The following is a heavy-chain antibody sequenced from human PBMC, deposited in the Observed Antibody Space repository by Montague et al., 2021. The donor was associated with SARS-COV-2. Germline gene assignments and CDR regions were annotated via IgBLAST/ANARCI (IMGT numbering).Heavy chain of an antibody. CDR2: IFHSGHT. Sequence: SETLSLTCSVSGASITTYYWSWIRQAPGKGLEWIAYIFHSGHTNYNPSLRSRVAISIDTSRDPFSLILTSITAADTAVYYCARQPYLASAYYFDYWGLGTLVTVSS. V-gene: IGHV4-59*01. D-gene: IGHD3-10*01. CDR1: GASITTYY. J-gene: IGHJ4*02. CDR3: ARQPYLASAYYFDY.